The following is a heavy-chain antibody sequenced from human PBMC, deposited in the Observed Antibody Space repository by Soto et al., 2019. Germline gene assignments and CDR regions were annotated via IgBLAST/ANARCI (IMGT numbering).Heavy chain of an antibody. CDR2: ISSSSSYI. D-gene: IGHD2-15*01. CDR1: GFTFSSYS. V-gene: IGHV3-21*01. J-gene: IGHJ6*02. Sequence: GALRLSCAASGFTFSSYSMNWVRQAPGKGLEWVSSISSSSSYIYYADSMKGRFTISRDNAKNSLYLQMNSLRAEDTAVYYCARLGGYCSGGSCPYGMDVWGQGTTVTVSS. CDR3: ARLGGYCSGGSCPYGMDV.